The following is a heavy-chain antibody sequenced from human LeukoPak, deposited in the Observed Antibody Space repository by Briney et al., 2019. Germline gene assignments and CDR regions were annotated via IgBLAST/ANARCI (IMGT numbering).Heavy chain of an antibody. CDR2: IKQDGSEK. J-gene: IGHJ4*02. CDR1: GFTFSNYW. CDR3: AKGYSSAWFDY. D-gene: IGHD6-19*01. Sequence: GGSLRLSCAASGFTFSNYWMSWVRQAPGKGLEWVANIKQDGSEKFYVDSVKGRFTISRDNAKNSLYLQMNSLRAEDTAVYYCAKGYSSAWFDYWGQGTLVTVSS. V-gene: IGHV3-7*03.